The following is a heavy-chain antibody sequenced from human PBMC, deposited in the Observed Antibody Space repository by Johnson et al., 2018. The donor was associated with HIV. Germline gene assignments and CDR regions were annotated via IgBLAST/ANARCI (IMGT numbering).Heavy chain of an antibody. CDR3: ARVSLYGSDAFDI. Sequence: VQLVESGGGVVRPGGSLRLSCGASGFTFDEYAMSWVRQGPGKGLEWVSGINWNGGRIGYADSVKGRFTISRDNAKHSLYLQMNSLRTEDTAVYYCARVSLYGSDAFDIWGQGTMVTVSS. D-gene: IGHD5-24*01. CDR1: GFTFDEYA. CDR2: INWNGGRI. V-gene: IGHV3-20*04. J-gene: IGHJ3*02.